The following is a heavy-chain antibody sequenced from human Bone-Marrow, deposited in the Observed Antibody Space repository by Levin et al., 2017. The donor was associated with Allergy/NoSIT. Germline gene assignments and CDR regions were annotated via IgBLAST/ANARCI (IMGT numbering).Heavy chain of an antibody. CDR3: AKASNLRGSIAAADY. D-gene: IGHD6-13*01. V-gene: IGHV3-9*01. J-gene: IGHJ4*02. CDR1: GFSLDGYA. CDR2: ISSNSGTI. Sequence: PGGSLRLSCAAFGFSLDGYAMHWVRQAPGKGLEWVSGISSNSGTIGYADSVKGRFTISRDNAKNSLYLQMNSLRGEDSALYYCAKASNLRGSIAAADYWGQGTLVTVSS.